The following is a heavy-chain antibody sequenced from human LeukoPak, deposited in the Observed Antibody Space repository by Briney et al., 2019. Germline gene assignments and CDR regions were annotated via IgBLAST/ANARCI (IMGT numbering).Heavy chain of an antibody. CDR3: VKDLASSGYYSECYFDY. CDR1: GFTFSSYG. D-gene: IGHD3-22*01. J-gene: IGHJ4*02. V-gene: IGHV3-64D*06. Sequence: PGGSLRLSCSASGFTFSSYGMHWVRQAPGKGLEDVSAISSNGGSTYYADSVKGRFTISRDNSKNTLYLQMSSLRAEDTAVYYCVKDLASSGYYSECYFDYWGQGTLVTVSS. CDR2: ISSNGGST.